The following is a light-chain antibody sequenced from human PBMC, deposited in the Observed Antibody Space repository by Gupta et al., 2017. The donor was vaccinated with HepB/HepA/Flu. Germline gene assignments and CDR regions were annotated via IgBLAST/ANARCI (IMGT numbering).Light chain of an antibody. CDR1: QGISSY. CDR3: QQDDTTPRT. V-gene: IGKV1D-43*01. J-gene: IGKJ1*01. Sequence: AIRMTHSAFSLSASLGDSVTINCCASQGISSYLAWYQQKPAKAPKLFIYYASSVQSGVPSRFSGSGSGTDYTLTISSLQPEDFATYYCQQDDTTPRTFGQGTKVEIK. CDR2: YAS.